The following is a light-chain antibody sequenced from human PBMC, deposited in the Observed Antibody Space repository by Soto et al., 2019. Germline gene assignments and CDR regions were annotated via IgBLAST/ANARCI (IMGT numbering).Light chain of an antibody. Sequence: ETVMTQSPDTLSVSPGESATLSCRASQDVSTNLAWFHQKPGQTPRLVLYGASKRATGIPARFSGSESGRHFTLPISSLQSEDFGVYYCQHYNNWPPYSFGQGTKVEIK. V-gene: IGKV3-15*01. CDR2: GAS. CDR3: QHYNNWPPYS. CDR1: QDVSTN. J-gene: IGKJ2*03.